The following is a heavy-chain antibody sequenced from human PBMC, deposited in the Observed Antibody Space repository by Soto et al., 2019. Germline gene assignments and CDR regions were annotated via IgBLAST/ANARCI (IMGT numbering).Heavy chain of an antibody. CDR1: GFAFSNYA. Sequence: QPGGSLRLSCAASGFAFSNYAMGWVRQAPGKGLEWVSSISTSIGATYYADSVKGRFTISRDDSKDTLYLQMNSLRAEDSAVYYCAKDRTVAARNFDYWGQGTQVTVSS. V-gene: IGHV3-23*01. D-gene: IGHD6-6*01. CDR2: ISTSIGAT. CDR3: AKDRTVAARNFDY. J-gene: IGHJ4*02.